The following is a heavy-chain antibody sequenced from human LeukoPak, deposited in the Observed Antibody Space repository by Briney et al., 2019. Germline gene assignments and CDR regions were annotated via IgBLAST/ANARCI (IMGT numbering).Heavy chain of an antibody. CDR1: GFTVSRNY. CDR2: IYSGGTT. CDR3: AKVRPTRFVESSGWLELGY. V-gene: IGHV3-53*05. Sequence: PGGSLRLSCAASGFTVSRNYMNWVRQAPGKGLEWVSVIYSGGTTYYADSVKGRFTISRDNSKNTLYLQMDSLRTEDTAFYYCAKVRPTRFVESSGWLELGYWGQGTLVTVSS. D-gene: IGHD6-19*01. J-gene: IGHJ4*02.